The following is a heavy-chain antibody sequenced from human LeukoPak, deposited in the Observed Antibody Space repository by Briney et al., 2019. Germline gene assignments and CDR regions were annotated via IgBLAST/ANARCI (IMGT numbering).Heavy chain of an antibody. Sequence: SGTLSLTCAVSGGSISSSNWWSWVRQPPGKGLEWIGEIYHSGSTNYNPSLKSRVTISVDKSKNQFSLKLSSVTAADTAVYYCARFQTDYDSSGYYLQHFDYWGQGTLVTVSS. CDR2: IYHSGST. D-gene: IGHD3-22*01. J-gene: IGHJ4*02. V-gene: IGHV4-4*02. CDR1: GGSISSSNW. CDR3: ARFQTDYDSSGYYLQHFDY.